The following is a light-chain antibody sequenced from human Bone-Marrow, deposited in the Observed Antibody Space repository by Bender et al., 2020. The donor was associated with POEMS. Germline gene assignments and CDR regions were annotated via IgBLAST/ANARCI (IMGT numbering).Light chain of an antibody. CDR1: GSNIGSDT. CDR3: AVWDDSLNGWV. CDR2: GNN. J-gene: IGLJ3*02. V-gene: IGLV1-44*01. Sequence: QSVLTQPPSASGTPGQRVTISCSGSGSNIGSDTVNWYHQLPGTAPKLLIYGNNQRPSEVPDRFSGSRSGTSASLAISGLQSEDEADYYCAVWDDSLNGWVYGGGTKLTVL.